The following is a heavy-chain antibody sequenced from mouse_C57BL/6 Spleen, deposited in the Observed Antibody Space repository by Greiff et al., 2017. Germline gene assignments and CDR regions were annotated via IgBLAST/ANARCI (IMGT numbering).Heavy chain of an antibody. CDR2: INPNNGGT. D-gene: IGHD2-2*01. V-gene: IGHV1-26*01. Sequence: EVQLQQSGPELVKPGAPVKISCKASGYTFTDYYMNWVKQSHGKSLEWIGDINPNNGGTSYNQKFKGKATLTVDKSSSTAYMELRSLTSEDSAVYYCARGYHFDYWGQGTTLTVSS. J-gene: IGHJ2*01. CDR3: ARGYHFDY. CDR1: GYTFTDYY.